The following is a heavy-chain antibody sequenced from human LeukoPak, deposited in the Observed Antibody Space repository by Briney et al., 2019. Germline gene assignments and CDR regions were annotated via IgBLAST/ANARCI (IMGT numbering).Heavy chain of an antibody. Sequence: SQTLSLTCTVSGGSISSGDYYWSWIRQPPGKGLEWIGCIDYRGSTYYNPPLKSRFTISVDTSKNQFSLKLSSVTAADTAVYYCARALWFGDLGDAFDIWGQGTMVTDSS. D-gene: IGHD3-10*01. V-gene: IGHV4-30-4*01. CDR1: GGSISSGDYY. J-gene: IGHJ3*02. CDR2: IDYRGST. CDR3: ARALWFGDLGDAFDI.